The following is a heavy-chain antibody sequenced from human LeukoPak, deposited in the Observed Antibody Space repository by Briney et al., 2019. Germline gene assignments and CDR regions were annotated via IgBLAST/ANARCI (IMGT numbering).Heavy chain of an antibody. D-gene: IGHD6-19*01. CDR3: ARAPGSSGWFARRVNWFDP. Sequence: GGSLRLSCAASGFTFSSYSMNWVRQAPGKGLEWVSSISSSSSYIYYADSVKGRFTISRDNAKNSLYLKMNSLRAEDTAVYYCARAPGSSGWFARRVNWFDPWGQRTLVTVSS. CDR1: GFTFSSYS. J-gene: IGHJ5*02. V-gene: IGHV3-21*01. CDR2: ISSSSSYI.